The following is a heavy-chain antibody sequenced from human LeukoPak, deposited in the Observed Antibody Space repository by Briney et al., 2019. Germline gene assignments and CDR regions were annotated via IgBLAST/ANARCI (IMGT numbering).Heavy chain of an antibody. Sequence: SETLSLTCSVSGGSISSYNLYGGWIRKPPGKGLEWIGTISYSGSTDYNPSLKSRVTISVDTSRKHFSLTLTSVPAADTAVYYCTTKRGGTSLIHSWGQGILVTVS. CDR2: ISYSGST. D-gene: IGHD2-2*01. CDR1: GGSISSYNLY. V-gene: IGHV4-39*02. J-gene: IGHJ4*02. CDR3: TTKRGGTSLIHS.